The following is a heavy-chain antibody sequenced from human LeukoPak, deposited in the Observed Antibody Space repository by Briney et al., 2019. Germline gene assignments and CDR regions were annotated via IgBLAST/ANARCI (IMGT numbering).Heavy chain of an antibody. D-gene: IGHD1-26*01. Sequence: SETLSLTCTVSGGSISSYYWSWIRQPPGKGLEWIGYIYYSGSTYYNPSLKSRVTISVDTSKNQFSLKLSSVTAADTAVYYCARSIVGATPADYWGQGTLVTVSS. V-gene: IGHV4-59*06. CDR2: IYYSGST. CDR3: ARSIVGATPADY. J-gene: IGHJ4*02. CDR1: GGSISSYY.